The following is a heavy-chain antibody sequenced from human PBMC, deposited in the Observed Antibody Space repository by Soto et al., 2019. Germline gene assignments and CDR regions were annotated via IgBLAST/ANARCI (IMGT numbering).Heavy chain of an antibody. Sequence: SHTHPLTDAICGGSVCSNRAAWNWIRQSPSRGLEWLGRTYYRSKWYNDYAVSVKSRITINPDTSKNQFSLQLNSVTPEDTAVYYCARADFITMIVVVTPGAFDICGQGTMVTVSS. D-gene: IGHD3-22*01. CDR3: ARADFITMIVVVTPGAFDI. CDR2: TYYRSKWYN. J-gene: IGHJ3*02. CDR1: GGSVCSNRAA. V-gene: IGHV6-1*01.